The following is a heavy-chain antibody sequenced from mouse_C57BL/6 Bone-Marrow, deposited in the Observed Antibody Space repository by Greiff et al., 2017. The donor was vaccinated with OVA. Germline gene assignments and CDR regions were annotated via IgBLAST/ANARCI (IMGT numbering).Heavy chain of an antibody. D-gene: IGHD2-1*01. V-gene: IGHV2-3*01. CDR1: GFSFTSYG. CDR2: IWGDGST. CDR3: AKGENYGNYVGFAY. Sequence: VKLEESGPGLVAPSQSLSITCTVSGFSFTSYGVSWVRQPPGKGLEWLGVIWGDGSTNYHSALISRLSISKDNSKSQVVLKLNSLQTDDTATYYCAKGENYGNYVGFAYWGQGTLVTVSA. J-gene: IGHJ3*01.